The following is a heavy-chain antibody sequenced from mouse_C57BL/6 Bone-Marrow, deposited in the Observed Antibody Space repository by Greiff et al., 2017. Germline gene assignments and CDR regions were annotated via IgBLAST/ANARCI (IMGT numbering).Heavy chain of an antibody. CDR2: IYPRSGNT. D-gene: IGHD2-3*01. CDR1: GYTFTRYG. CDR3: ARDGYYYAMDY. J-gene: IGHJ4*01. Sequence: QVQLQQSGAELARPGASVKLSCKASGYTFTRYGISWVKQRTGQGLEWIGEIYPRSGNTYYNEKFKGKATLTEDKSSSTAYMALRSLTSEDSAVYFCARDGYYYAMDYWGQGTSVTVSS. V-gene: IGHV1-81*01.